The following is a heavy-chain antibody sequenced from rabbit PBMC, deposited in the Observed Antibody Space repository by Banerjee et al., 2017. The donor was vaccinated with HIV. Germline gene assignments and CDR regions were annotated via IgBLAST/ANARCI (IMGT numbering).Heavy chain of an antibody. D-gene: IGHD6-1*01. CDR1: GFSFSTYYY. CDR2: IYAGSSGST. CDR3: ARRDYTYGAGGYAPL. V-gene: IGHV1S40*01. J-gene: IGHJ4*01. Sequence: QSLEESGGDLVKPGASLTLTCTASGFSFSTYYYMCWVRQAPGKGLEWIACIYAGSSGSTYYASWAKGRFTISKTSSTTVTLQMTSLTAADTATYFCARRDYTYGAGGYAPLWGPGTLVTVS.